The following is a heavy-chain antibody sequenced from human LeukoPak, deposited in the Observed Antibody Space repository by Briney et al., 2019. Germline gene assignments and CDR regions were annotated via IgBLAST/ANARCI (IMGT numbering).Heavy chain of an antibody. CDR2: IFHSGTT. V-gene: IGHV4-34*12. J-gene: IGHJ3*02. D-gene: IGHD6-19*01. Sequence: SETLSLTCAVYGGSFSGYYWSWIRQPPGKGLEWIGEIFHSGTTNYNPSLKSRVTISIDKSKNQFSLKLSSVTAADTAVYYCARDQWLLRGGDHDAFDIWGRGTMVTVSS. CDR1: GGSFSGYY. CDR3: ARDQWLLRGGDHDAFDI.